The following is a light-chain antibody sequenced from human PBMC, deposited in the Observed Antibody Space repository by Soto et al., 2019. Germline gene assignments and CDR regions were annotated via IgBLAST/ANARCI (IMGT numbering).Light chain of an antibody. CDR2: EVS. J-gene: IGLJ1*01. V-gene: IGLV2-14*01. Sequence: QSVLTQPASVSGYPGQSITMSCTGTSSDVGGYDYVSWYQQHPGEVPKLIIFEVSSRPAWISNRFSASKSGNTASLTISGLQAEDEADYYCSSYTTSSSYVFGTGTKV. CDR1: SSDVGGYDY. CDR3: SSYTTSSSYV.